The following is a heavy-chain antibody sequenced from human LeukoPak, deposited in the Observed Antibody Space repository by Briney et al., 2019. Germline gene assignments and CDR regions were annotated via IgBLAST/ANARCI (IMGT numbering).Heavy chain of an antibody. CDR1: GFIFSRNS. J-gene: IGHJ4*02. CDR3: SSREGESDY. Sequence: NPGESLRLSCAASGFIFSRNSRTWVRQAPGKGLEWVSFISSTSTYIYYADSVKGRFTISRDNANNSLYLQMNSLRAGDTAVYYCSSREGESDYWGQGTLVTVSS. CDR2: ISSTSTYI. D-gene: IGHD2/OR15-2a*01. V-gene: IGHV3-21*01.